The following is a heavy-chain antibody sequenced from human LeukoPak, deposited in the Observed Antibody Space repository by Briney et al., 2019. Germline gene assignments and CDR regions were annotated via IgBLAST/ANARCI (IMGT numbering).Heavy chain of an antibody. CDR3: AKAFDDYYDSSGYYSLGFDP. D-gene: IGHD3-22*01. J-gene: IGHJ5*02. V-gene: IGHV3-48*01. CDR1: GFTFSSYS. Sequence: GGSLRLSCAASGFTFSSYSMNWVRQAPGKGLEWVSYISSSGSTIYYADSVKGRFTISRDNSKNTLYLQMNSLRAEDTAVYYCAKAFDDYYDSSGYYSLGFDPWGQGALVTVSS. CDR2: ISSSGSTI.